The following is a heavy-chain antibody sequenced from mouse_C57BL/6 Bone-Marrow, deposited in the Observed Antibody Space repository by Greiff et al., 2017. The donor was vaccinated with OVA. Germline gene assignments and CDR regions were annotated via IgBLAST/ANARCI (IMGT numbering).Heavy chain of an antibody. J-gene: IGHJ3*01. Sequence: EVQLQQSGPELVKPGASVKISCKASGYTFTDYYMNWVKQSHGKSLEWIGDINPNNGGTSYNQKFKGKATLTVDKSSSTAYMELRSLTSEDSAVYYCARSGDGYYVGFAYWGQGTLVTVSA. V-gene: IGHV1-26*01. CDR3: ARSGDGYYVGFAY. CDR2: INPNNGGT. D-gene: IGHD2-3*01. CDR1: GYTFTDYY.